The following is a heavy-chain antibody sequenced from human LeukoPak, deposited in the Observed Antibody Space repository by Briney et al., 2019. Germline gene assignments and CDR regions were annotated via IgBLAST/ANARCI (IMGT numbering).Heavy chain of an antibody. D-gene: IGHD2/OR15-2a*01. V-gene: IGHV5-10-1*01. Sequence: GESLKISCKGSGYSFTSYWISWVRRMPGKGLEWMGRIDPSDSYTNYSPSFQGHVTISADKSISTAYLQWSSLKASDTAMYYGATGQNIGQADYWGQGTLVTVSS. CDR3: ATGQNIGQADY. CDR2: IDPSDSYT. CDR1: GYSFTSYW. J-gene: IGHJ4*02.